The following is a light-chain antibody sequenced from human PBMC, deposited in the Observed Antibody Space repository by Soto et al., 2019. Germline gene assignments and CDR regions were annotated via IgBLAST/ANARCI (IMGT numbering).Light chain of an antibody. CDR1: PSVNSN. CDR2: HAS. V-gene: IGKV3-15*01. J-gene: IGKJ3*01. Sequence: EIVMTQSPATLSVSPGERATLSCRASPSVNSNLAWYQQKSGQAPRLLIYHASARAIGIPARFSGSGSGTEFTLTISSLQSEDFAVYYCQQYSNWPFTFGPGTKVDIK. CDR3: QQYSNWPFT.